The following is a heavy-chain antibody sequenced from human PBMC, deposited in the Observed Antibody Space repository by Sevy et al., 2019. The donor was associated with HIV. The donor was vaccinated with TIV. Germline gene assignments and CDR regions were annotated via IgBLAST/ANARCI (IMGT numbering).Heavy chain of an antibody. CDR1: GFTFRRYW. CDR3: SRLRDDSSGFHLDY. D-gene: IGHD3-22*01. J-gene: IGHJ4*02. CDR2: IKQDGGEK. V-gene: IGHV3-7*01. Sequence: GGSLRLSCAASGFTFRRYWMTWVRQAPGKGLEWVANIKQDGGEKYSMDSVKGRFTISRDNAKNSLYLQMNSLRVEDTAVYYCSRLRDDSSGFHLDYWGQGTLVTVSS.